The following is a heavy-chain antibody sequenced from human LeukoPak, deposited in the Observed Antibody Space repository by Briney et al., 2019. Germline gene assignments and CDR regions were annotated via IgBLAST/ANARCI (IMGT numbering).Heavy chain of an antibody. CDR2: IIPIFGTA. D-gene: IGHD3-22*01. CDR3: ARVQYYYDSSGYFDY. J-gene: IGHJ4*02. V-gene: IGHV1-69*13. Sequence: SVKVSCKASGYTFTSYGISWVRQAPGQGLEWMGGIIPIFGTANYAQKFQGRVTITADESTSTAYMELSSLRSEDTAVYYCARVQYYYDSSGYFDYWGQGTLVTVSS. CDR1: GYTFTSYG.